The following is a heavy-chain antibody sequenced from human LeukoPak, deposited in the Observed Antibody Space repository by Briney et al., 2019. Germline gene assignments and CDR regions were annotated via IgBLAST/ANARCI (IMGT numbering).Heavy chain of an antibody. CDR3: AESRDGYNYGYFQH. J-gene: IGHJ1*01. V-gene: IGHV3-7*01. D-gene: IGHD5-24*01. Sequence: GGSLRLSCAASGFGFSSYWMNWVRQAPGKGLEWVANINQDGSEKYYEDSMKGRFTISRDNAKNSLHLQMNSLRAEDTAVYYCAESRDGYNYGYFQHWGQGTLVTVSS. CDR2: INQDGSEK. CDR1: GFGFSSYW.